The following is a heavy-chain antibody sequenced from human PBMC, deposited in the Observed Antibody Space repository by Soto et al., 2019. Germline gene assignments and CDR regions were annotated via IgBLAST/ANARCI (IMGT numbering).Heavy chain of an antibody. V-gene: IGHV3-23*01. Sequence: HPGGSLRLSCAASGFTFSNYAMSWVRQTPGKGLEWVSAISESGGSTFYADSVRGRFTISRDNSDNTLYLQMNSLRADDTAVYFCAKVPVKGNPSPPPSPFTDYWGQGTLVTVSS. J-gene: IGHJ4*02. CDR3: AKVPVKGNPSPPPSPFTDY. CDR1: GFTFSNYA. CDR2: ISESGGST.